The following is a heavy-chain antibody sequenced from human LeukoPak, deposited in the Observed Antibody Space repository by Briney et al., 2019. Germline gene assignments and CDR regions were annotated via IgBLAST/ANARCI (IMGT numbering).Heavy chain of an antibody. D-gene: IGHD5-12*01. V-gene: IGHV3-53*01. J-gene: IGHJ6*02. CDR3: AREGRSGYDNYYYYYGMDV. CDR2: IYSGGST. CDR1: GFTVSSNY. Sequence: GGSLRLSCAASGFTVSSNYMIWVRQAPGKGLEWVSVIYSGGSTYYADSVKGRFTISRDNSKNTLYPQMNSLRAEDTAVYYCAREGRSGYDNYYYYYGMDVWGQGTTVTVSS.